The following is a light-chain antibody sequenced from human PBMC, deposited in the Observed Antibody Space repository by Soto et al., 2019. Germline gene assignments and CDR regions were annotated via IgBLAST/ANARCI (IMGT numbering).Light chain of an antibody. CDR1: QSIGRY. J-gene: IGKJ2*01. Sequence: DIQMTQSPSSLSASVGDRVTITCRASQSIGRYLNWYQQISGKAPKLLIYAASSLQSGIPSRFSGSGSWTDFTLTISSLQLEDFATYYCQQSYSTPPAFGQGTSLEIK. CDR3: QQSYSTPPA. CDR2: AAS. V-gene: IGKV1-39*01.